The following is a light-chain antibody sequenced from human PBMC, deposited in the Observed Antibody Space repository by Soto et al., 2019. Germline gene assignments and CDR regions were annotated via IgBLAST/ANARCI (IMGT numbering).Light chain of an antibody. CDR2: GAS. Sequence: ETVLTQSPATLSLSPCERSTLSCRASQSVTNHLAWYQQKPGQTPRLLIHGASSRATGIPARFSGSGSGTDFTLTISRLEPEDFAVYYCQQYGSSPLTFGGGTKVDI. CDR3: QQYGSSPLT. J-gene: IGKJ4*01. CDR1: QSVTNH. V-gene: IGKV3-20*01.